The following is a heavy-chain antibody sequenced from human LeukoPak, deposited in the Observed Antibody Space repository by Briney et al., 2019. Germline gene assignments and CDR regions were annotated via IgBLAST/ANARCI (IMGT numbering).Heavy chain of an antibody. CDR2: IYTSGST. CDR1: GGSISSGSYY. CDR3: ARGWGYSIPFDY. V-gene: IGHV4-61*02. J-gene: IGHJ4*02. Sequence: SETLSLTCTVSGGSISSGSYYWSWIRQPAGKGLEWIGRIYTSGSTNYNPSLKSRVTISVDTSKNQFSLKLSSVTAADTAVYYCARGWGYSIPFDYWGQGTLVTVSS. D-gene: IGHD2-15*01.